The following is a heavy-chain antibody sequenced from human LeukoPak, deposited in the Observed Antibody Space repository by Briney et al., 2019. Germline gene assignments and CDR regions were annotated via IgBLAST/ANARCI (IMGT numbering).Heavy chain of an antibody. Sequence: PGGSLRLSCAASGFTFSSYAMHSVRQAPGKGLEWVAVVSYDGSNKYYADSVKGRFTISRDNSKNTLYLQMNSLRAEDTAVYYCARELVVAADAFDIWGQGTMVTVSS. D-gene: IGHD2-8*02. J-gene: IGHJ3*02. CDR2: VSYDGSNK. V-gene: IGHV3-30*04. CDR1: GFTFSSYA. CDR3: ARELVVAADAFDI.